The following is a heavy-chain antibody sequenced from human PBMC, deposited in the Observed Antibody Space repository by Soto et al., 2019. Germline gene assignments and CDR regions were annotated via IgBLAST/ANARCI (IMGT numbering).Heavy chain of an antibody. CDR2: ISYDGSNK. CDR1: GFTFSSYA. CDR3: ARQRGSSSWYVPSTDNWFDP. Sequence: PGGSLRLSCAASGFTFSSYAMHWVRQAPGKGLEWVAVISYDGSNKYYADSVKGRFTISRDNSKNTLYLQMNSLRAEDTAVYYCARQRGSSSWYVPSTDNWFDPCGQGTLVPVSS. V-gene: IGHV3-30-3*01. D-gene: IGHD6-13*01. J-gene: IGHJ5*02.